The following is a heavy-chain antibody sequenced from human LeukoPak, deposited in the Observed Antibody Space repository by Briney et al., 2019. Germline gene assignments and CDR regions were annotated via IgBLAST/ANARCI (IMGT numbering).Heavy chain of an antibody. D-gene: IGHD3-16*01. J-gene: IGHJ3*02. CDR2: VKGDGTST. CDR3: ATGLINAYEI. CDR1: GFTFTSYW. Sequence: GGSLRLSCAASGFTFTSYWMHWVRQAPGKGLVWVSRVKGDGTSTIYADSVKGRFTISRDNAKNTVYLQMNSLRSDDTAAYYCATGLINAYEIWGQGTMLTVSS. V-gene: IGHV3-74*01.